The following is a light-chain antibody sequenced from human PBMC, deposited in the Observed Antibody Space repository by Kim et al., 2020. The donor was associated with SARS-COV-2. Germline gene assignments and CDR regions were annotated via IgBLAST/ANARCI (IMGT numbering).Light chain of an antibody. CDR1: SSNIGSNT. V-gene: IGLV1-44*01. J-gene: IGLJ1*01. Sequence: QRVNISCSGSSSNIGSNTVNWYQQLPGTAPKLLIYSNKQRPSGVPDRFSGSKSGTSASLAISGLQSEDEADYYCAAWDDSLNGFYVFGTGTKVTVL. CDR3: AAWDDSLNGFYV. CDR2: SNK.